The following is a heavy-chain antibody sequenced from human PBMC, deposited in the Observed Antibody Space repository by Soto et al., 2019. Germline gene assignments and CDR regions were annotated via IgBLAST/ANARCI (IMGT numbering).Heavy chain of an antibody. D-gene: IGHD2-15*01. J-gene: IGHJ6*02. Sequence: PSETLSLTCAVYGGSFSGYYWSWIRQPPGKGLEWIGEINHSGGTNYNPSLKSRVTISVDTSKNQFSLKLSSVTAADTAVYYCARVVVVVARVPYYYYGMDVWGQGTTVTVSS. CDR1: GGSFSGYY. V-gene: IGHV4-34*01. CDR2: INHSGGT. CDR3: ARVVVVVARVPYYYYGMDV.